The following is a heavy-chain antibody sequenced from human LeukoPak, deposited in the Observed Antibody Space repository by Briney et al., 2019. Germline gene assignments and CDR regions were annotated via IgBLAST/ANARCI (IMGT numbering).Heavy chain of an antibody. Sequence: ASVKVSCKASGYTFTSHGISWVRQAPGQGLEWMGWISAYNGDTNYAQKLQGRVTMTIDTSTSTAYMELRSLRSDDTAVYYCARGILAYYESSGHPFDHWGQGALVTVSS. V-gene: IGHV1-18*01. CDR2: ISAYNGDT. CDR3: ARGILAYYESSGHPFDH. CDR1: GYTFTSHG. D-gene: IGHD3-22*01. J-gene: IGHJ5*02.